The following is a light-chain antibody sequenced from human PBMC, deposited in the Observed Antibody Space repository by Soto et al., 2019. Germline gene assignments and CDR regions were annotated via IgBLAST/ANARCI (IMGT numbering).Light chain of an antibody. Sequence: EIVLTQSPATLSLSPGERATLSCRASQSVSSYLAWYQQKPGQAPRLLIYDASNRATGIPARFSGSGSGTDFTLTISSLEPEDFAVYYCQQRSNRPSFDPGTKVDIK. CDR1: QSVSSY. J-gene: IGKJ3*01. CDR3: QQRSNRPS. V-gene: IGKV3-11*01. CDR2: DAS.